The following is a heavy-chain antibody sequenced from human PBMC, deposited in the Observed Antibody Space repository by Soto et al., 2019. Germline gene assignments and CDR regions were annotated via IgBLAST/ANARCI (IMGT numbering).Heavy chain of an antibody. CDR3: ARDRAHFYESSGRLDL. CDR1: GGSVSSGSYY. CDR2: ISYSGST. J-gene: IGHJ4*02. Sequence: TLSLTCTVSGGSVSSGSYYWSWIRQTPGKGLQWIGYISYSGSTFYNPSLKTRLAMSVDTSKNQFSVRLRSVTAADTAVYYCARDRAHFYESSGRLDLWGQGMLVTVSS. D-gene: IGHD3-22*01. V-gene: IGHV4-30-4*08.